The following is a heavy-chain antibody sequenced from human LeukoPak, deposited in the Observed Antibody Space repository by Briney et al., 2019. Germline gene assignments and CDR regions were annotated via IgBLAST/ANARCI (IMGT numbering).Heavy chain of an antibody. Sequence: QPGASLRLSCAASGFTFSSYAMSWVRQAPGKGLEWVSAISGSGGSTYYADSVKGRFTISRDNSKNTLYLQMNSLRAEDTAVYYCAKEIVKYSSSWQHFDYWGQGTLVTVSS. CDR3: AKEIVKYSSSWQHFDY. D-gene: IGHD6-13*01. CDR2: ISGSGGST. CDR1: GFTFSSYA. V-gene: IGHV3-23*01. J-gene: IGHJ4*02.